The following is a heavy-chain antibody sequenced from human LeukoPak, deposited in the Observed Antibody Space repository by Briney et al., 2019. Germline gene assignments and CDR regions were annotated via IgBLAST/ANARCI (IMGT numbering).Heavy chain of an antibody. Sequence: SVKVSCKASGGTFSSYAISWVRQAPGQGLEWMGGIIPIFGTANYAQKFQGRVTITTDESTSTAYMELSSLSSEDSAVSYFAGQPYYYDSSGYSRAEDYWGQGTRVSVSS. CDR2: IIPIFGTA. CDR3: AGQPYYYDSSGYSRAEDY. CDR1: GGTFSSYA. J-gene: IGHJ4*02. V-gene: IGHV1-69*05. D-gene: IGHD3-22*01.